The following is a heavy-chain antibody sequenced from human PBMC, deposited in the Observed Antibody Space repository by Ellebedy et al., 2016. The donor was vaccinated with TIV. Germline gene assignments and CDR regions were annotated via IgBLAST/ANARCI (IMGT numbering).Heavy chain of an antibody. V-gene: IGHV3-23*01. CDR3: ARDRGVGGYDLYDY. CDR2: ISGSGVST. CDR1: GFTFSSYA. D-gene: IGHD5-12*01. J-gene: IGHJ4*02. Sequence: GGSLRLSCAASGFTFSSYAMSWVRQAPGKGLELVSAISGSGVSTYYADSVKVRFTISRDNAKNSLFLQMNSLRVEDTAVYYCARDRGVGGYDLYDYWGQGTLVTVSS.